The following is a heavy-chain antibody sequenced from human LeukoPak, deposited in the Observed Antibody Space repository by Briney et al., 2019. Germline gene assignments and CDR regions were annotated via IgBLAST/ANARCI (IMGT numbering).Heavy chain of an antibody. J-gene: IGHJ5*02. CDR1: GGTFSSYA. CDR3: ARDAGRRPYYDFWSGYYDPHNWFDP. CDR2: IIPIFGTA. V-gene: IGHV1-69*13. Sequence: SVKVSCKASGGTFSSYAISWVRQAQGPGLEWMGGIIPIFGTANYAQKFQGRVTITADESTSTAYMELSSLRSEDTAVYYCARDAGRRPYYDFWSGYYDPHNWFDPWGQGTLVTVSS. D-gene: IGHD3-3*01.